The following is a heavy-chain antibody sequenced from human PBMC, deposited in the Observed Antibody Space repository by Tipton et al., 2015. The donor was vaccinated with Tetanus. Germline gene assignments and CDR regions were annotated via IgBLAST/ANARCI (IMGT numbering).Heavy chain of an antibody. CDR3: ARDLRFDYSGGYYSYGMDV. D-gene: IGHD4-11*01. Sequence: QLVQSGGGLIQPGGSLRLSCAASGFTVSSSYMSWVRQSPGKGLEWVSVIYSGGSTYYADSVKGRFTISRDNSKNTLYLQMNSLRAEDTAVYYCARDLRFDYSGGYYSYGMDVWGQGTTVTVSS. J-gene: IGHJ6*02. CDR2: IYSGGST. CDR1: GFTVSSSY. V-gene: IGHV3-53*01.